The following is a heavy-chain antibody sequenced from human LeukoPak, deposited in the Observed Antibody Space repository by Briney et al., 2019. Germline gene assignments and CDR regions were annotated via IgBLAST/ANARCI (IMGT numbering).Heavy chain of an antibody. D-gene: IGHD7-27*01. Sequence: PSETLSLTCTVSGGSISHYYWTWIRQPPGKGLEWIGYINYSGSTNYNPSLKSRVTIPIDTSKNQFSLRLSSVTAADTAVYYCARRGNWGFFDYWGQGTLVTVSS. CDR1: GGSISHYY. CDR3: ARRGNWGFFDY. J-gene: IGHJ4*02. V-gene: IGHV4-59*08. CDR2: INYSGST.